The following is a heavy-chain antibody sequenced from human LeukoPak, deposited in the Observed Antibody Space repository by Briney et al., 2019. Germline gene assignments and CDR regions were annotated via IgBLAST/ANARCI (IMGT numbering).Heavy chain of an antibody. V-gene: IGHV3-21*01. CDR2: ISSSSSYI. CDR1: GFTFSSYS. CDR3: ARDGGYSYGYPLDY. J-gene: IGHJ4*02. Sequence: PGGSLRLSCAASGFTFSSYSMNWVRQAPGKGLEWVSSISSSSSYIYYADPVKGRFTISRDNAKNSLYLQMNSLRAEGTAVYYCARDGGYSYGYPLDYWGQGTLVTGPS. D-gene: IGHD5-18*01.